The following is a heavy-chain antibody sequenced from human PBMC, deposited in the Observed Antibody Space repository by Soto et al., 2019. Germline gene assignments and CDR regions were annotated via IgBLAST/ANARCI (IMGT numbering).Heavy chain of an antibody. CDR3: AIGTTYFDY. Sequence: PGGSLRLSCTASGFTFNGYAMNWVRQAPGKGLEWVSTISGSGFNTYYADSVKGRFSISRDNFKNTLYLQMKSLRADDTAVYYCAIGTTYFDYWGQGALVTVSS. J-gene: IGHJ4*02. CDR2: ISGSGFNT. CDR1: GFTFNGYA. D-gene: IGHD1-7*01. V-gene: IGHV3-23*01.